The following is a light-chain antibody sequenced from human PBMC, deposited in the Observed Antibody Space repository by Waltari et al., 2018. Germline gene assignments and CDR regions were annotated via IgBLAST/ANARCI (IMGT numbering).Light chain of an antibody. CDR3: QKYNSAPRT. CDR2: SAS. CDR1: QGINNH. V-gene: IGKV1-27*01. J-gene: IGKJ1*01. Sequence: DIQMTQSPSSLSASVGDRVTIPCRASQGINNHLAWYQQKPGKVPTLLIYSASTLQSGVPSRFSGSGSGTDFTLTISSLHPEDVATYYCQKYNSAPRTFGPGTKVEIK.